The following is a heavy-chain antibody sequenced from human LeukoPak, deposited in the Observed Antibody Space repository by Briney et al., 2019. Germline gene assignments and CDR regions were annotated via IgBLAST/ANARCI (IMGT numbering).Heavy chain of an antibody. Sequence: GGSLRLSCEGSGFPFSSYEMKWLRQAPGKGLEWVSHIYSSGITIHYADSVKGRFTISRDKAKNSIYLQMDSLRVEDTAIYYCARDSVGDLLDYWGQGTPVTVSP. J-gene: IGHJ4*02. CDR1: GFPFSSYE. CDR3: ARDSVGDLLDY. D-gene: IGHD4-17*01. V-gene: IGHV3-48*03. CDR2: IYSSGITI.